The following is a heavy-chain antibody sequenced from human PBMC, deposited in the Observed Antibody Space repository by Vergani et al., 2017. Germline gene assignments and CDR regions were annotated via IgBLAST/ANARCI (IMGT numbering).Heavy chain of an antibody. CDR2: IYPGDSDT. CDR3: ASRSRGYSSSWYYFDY. J-gene: IGHJ4*02. CDR1: GYSFTSYW. V-gene: IGHV5-51*01. D-gene: IGHD6-13*01. Sequence: EVQLVQSGAEVKKPGESLKISCKGSGYSFTSYWIGWVRQMPGKGLEWMWIIYPGDSDTRYSPSFQGQVTISADKSISTAYLQWSSLKASDTAMYYCASRSRGYSSSWYYFDYWGQGTLVTVSA.